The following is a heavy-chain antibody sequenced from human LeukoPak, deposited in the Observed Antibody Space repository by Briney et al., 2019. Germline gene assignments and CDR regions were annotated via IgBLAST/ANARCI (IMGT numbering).Heavy chain of an antibody. CDR2: IRSDGSNK. J-gene: IGHJ4*02. CDR3: ATQFGSGTLANEYDK. Sequence: PGGSLRLSCAASGFTFSVYGMHWVRQAPGKGLEWVSFIRSDGSNKYYTESVKGRFTVSRDNSNNTLYLQMNSLRVEDTAVYYCATQFGSGTLANEYDKWGQRSLVTVSS. D-gene: IGHD3-10*01. CDR1: GFTFSVYG. V-gene: IGHV3-30*02.